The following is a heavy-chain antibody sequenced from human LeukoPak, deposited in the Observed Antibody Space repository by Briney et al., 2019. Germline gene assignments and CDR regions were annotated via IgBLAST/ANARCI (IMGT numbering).Heavy chain of an antibody. Sequence: GGSLRLSCAASGFTFKSYGMTWVRQVPGKGLEWVSSITGAGSSTKYADSVSGRFTISRDNSKNTLSLQMNSLRAEDTAVYYCATSRGTSWGQGTLVTVSS. D-gene: IGHD3-16*01. CDR2: ITGAGSST. CDR3: ATSRGTS. V-gene: IGHV3-23*01. J-gene: IGHJ5*02. CDR1: GFTFKSYG.